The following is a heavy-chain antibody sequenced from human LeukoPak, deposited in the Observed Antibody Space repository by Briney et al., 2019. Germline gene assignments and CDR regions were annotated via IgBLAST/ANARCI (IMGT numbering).Heavy chain of an antibody. CDR1: GYTFTGYY. CDR2: VSPNSGGST. J-gene: IGHJ5*02. Sequence: ASVKVSCKASGYTFTGYYMHWVRQAPGQGLEWMGWVSPNSGGSTSYAQKFQGRVTMTRDTSTSTVYMELSSLRSEDTAVYYCARDGNPSYDSSGYYLAPWGQGTLVTVSS. V-gene: IGHV1-46*01. D-gene: IGHD3-22*01. CDR3: ARDGNPSYDSSGYYLAP.